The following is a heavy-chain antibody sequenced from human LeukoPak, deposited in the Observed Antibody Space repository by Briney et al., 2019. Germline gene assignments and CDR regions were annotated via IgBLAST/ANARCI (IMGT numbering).Heavy chain of an antibody. CDR1: GYTFTDYY. CDR3: ARVRSYCTNGVCYWDLDY. D-gene: IGHD2-8*01. V-gene: IGHV1-2*02. CDR2: INPNSGGT. Sequence: GASVKVSFKASGYTFTDYYMEWVRQAPGQGLEWMGWINPNSGGTNYAQKFQGRVTMTRDTSISTAYMELSRLRSDDTAVYYCARVRSYCTNGVCYWDLDYWGQGTLVTVSS. J-gene: IGHJ4*02.